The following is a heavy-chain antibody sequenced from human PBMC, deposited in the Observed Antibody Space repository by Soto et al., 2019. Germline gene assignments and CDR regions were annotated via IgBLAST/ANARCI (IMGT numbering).Heavy chain of an antibody. Sequence: QITLKESGPTLVKPTQTLTLTCTFSGFSLTTSGVGVGWIRQPPGKALEWLALIYWDDDKRYSPSLKSRLTITKDTSKTQVVLTMTDMDPVDTATYYCAHSPYYGDKLDYWGQGTLVTVSS. J-gene: IGHJ4*02. CDR1: GFSLTTSGVG. D-gene: IGHD4-17*01. V-gene: IGHV2-5*02. CDR3: AHSPYYGDKLDY. CDR2: IYWDDDK.